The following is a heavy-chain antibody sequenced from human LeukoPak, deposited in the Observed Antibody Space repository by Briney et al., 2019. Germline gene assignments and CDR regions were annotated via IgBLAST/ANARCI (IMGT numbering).Heavy chain of an antibody. CDR3: AKVSVCYGCYLDF. J-gene: IGHJ4*02. CDR1: GYAFSSHG. V-gene: IGHV3-23*01. Sequence: GGSLRPSCAASGYAFSSHGLTWVRQAPGKGLEWVSTINGPGDNPYYAETVKGRFTISRDNSKNPLYLQMHSLRAEDTATYYCAKVSVCYGCYLDFWGQGTLVTVS. D-gene: IGHD3-16*01. CDR2: INGPGDNP.